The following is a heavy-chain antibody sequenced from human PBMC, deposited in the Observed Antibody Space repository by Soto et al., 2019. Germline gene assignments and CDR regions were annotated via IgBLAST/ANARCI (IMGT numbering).Heavy chain of an antibody. V-gene: IGHV3-72*01. J-gene: IGHJ5*02. CDR1: GFTFSDHY. D-gene: IGHD2-15*01. CDR2: IRNKARTYTT. Sequence: PGGSLRLSCVVSGFTFSDHYMDWVRQAPGKGLEWVGRIRNKARTYTTDYAASVKGRLTISRDDSKNSLYLQMNSLKAEDTAVYYCVSPGRGRHALDRWGQGTLVTVSS. CDR3: VSPGRGRHALDR.